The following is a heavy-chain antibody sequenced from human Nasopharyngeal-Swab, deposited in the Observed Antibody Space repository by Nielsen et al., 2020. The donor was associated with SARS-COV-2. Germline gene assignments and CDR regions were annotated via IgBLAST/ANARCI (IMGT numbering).Heavy chain of an antibody. CDR1: GGSISSYY. D-gene: IGHD3-10*01. CDR2: IYYSGST. CDR3: ARDGWFGELLYPPFDY. J-gene: IGHJ4*02. Sequence: SETLSLTCTVSGGSISSYYWGWIRQPPGKGLEWIGSIYYSGSTYYNPSLKSRVTISVDTSKNQFSLKLSSVTAADTAVYYCARDGWFGELLYPPFDYWGQGTLVTVSS. V-gene: IGHV4-39*07.